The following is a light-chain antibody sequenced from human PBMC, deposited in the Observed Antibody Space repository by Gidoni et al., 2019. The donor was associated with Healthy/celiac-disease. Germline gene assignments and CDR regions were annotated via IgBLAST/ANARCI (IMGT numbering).Light chain of an antibody. Sequence: SYVLTQPPSVSVAPGQTARITCGGNNIGSKSVHWYPQKPGQAPVLVVYDDRDRPSGIPERFSGSNSGNTATLTISRVEAGDEADYYCQVWDSSSDHPNWVFGGGTKLTVL. J-gene: IGLJ3*02. CDR1: NIGSKS. CDR3: QVWDSSSDHPNWV. V-gene: IGLV3-21*02. CDR2: DDR.